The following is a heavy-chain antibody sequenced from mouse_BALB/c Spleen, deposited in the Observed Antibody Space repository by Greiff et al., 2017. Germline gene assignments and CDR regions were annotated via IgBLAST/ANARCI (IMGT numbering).Heavy chain of an antibody. D-gene: IGHD1-1*01. CDR2: INPSNGGT. CDR1: GYTFTSYY. Sequence: QVQLKQSGAELVKPGASVKLSCKASGYTFTSYYMYWVKQRPGQGLEWIGEINPSNGGTNFNEKFKSKATLTVDKSSSTAYMQLSSLTSEDSAVYYCTRSWYYGSSSAYWGQGTLVTVSA. J-gene: IGHJ3*01. V-gene: IGHV1S81*02. CDR3: TRSWYYGSSSAY.